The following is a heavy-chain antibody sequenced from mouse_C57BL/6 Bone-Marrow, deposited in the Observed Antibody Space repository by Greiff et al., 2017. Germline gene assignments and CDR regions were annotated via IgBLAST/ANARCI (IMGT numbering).Heavy chain of an antibody. J-gene: IGHJ1*03. CDR1: GYPFTSSD. Sequence: QVQLQQSGPELVKPGASVKLSCKASGYPFTSSDINWVKQRPGQGLEWIGWIYPRDGSTTYNEKFKGKATLTVATSSSTAYMELHSLTSEDSAVYFGARDYGSSYWYFDVWGTGTTVTVSS. CDR2: IYPRDGST. CDR3: ARDYGSSYWYFDV. D-gene: IGHD1-1*01. V-gene: IGHV1-85*01.